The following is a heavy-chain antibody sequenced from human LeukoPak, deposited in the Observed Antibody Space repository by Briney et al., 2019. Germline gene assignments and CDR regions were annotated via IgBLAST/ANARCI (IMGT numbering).Heavy chain of an antibody. J-gene: IGHJ3*02. CDR2: IIPIFGTS. CDR3: ARAVADPDAFDI. D-gene: IGHD6-19*01. CDR1: GGTFSSYA. Sequence: GSSVKVSCKASGGTFSSYAISWVRQAPGQGLEWMGGIIPIFGTSNYAQKFQGRVTITADESTSTAYMELSSLRSEDTAVYYCARAVADPDAFDIWGQGTMVTVSS. V-gene: IGHV1-69*01.